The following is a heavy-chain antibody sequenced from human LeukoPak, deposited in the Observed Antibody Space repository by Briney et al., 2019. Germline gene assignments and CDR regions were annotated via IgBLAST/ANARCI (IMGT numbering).Heavy chain of an antibody. CDR3: ASERITMVRGVIPYYYMDV. J-gene: IGHJ6*03. D-gene: IGHD3-10*01. CDR1: GFTVSSNY. V-gene: IGHV3-53*01. Sequence: GGSLRLPCAASGFTVSSNYMSWVRQAPGKGLEWVSVIYSGGSTYYADSVKGRFTISRDNSKNTLYLQMNSLRAEDTAVYYCASERITMVRGVIPYYYMDVWGKGTTVTVSS. CDR2: IYSGGST.